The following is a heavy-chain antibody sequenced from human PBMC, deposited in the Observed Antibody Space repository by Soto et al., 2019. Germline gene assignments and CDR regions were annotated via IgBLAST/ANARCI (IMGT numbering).Heavy chain of an antibody. J-gene: IGHJ4*02. Sequence: GGSLRLSCAASGFTFSGCAMHWVRQASGEGLEWLGRIRSKPNNYATEYAASVQGRFTISRDDSKNTAYLEMNSLKTEDTAVYYCTRWAYSYGWYFDYWGQGALVTVSS. CDR3: TRWAYSYGWYFDY. CDR1: GFTFSGCA. D-gene: IGHD6-19*01. V-gene: IGHV3-73*01. CDR2: IRSKPNNYAT.